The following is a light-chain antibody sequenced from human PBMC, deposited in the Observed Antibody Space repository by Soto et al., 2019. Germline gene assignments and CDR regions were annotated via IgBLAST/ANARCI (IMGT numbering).Light chain of an antibody. CDR1: TSDVGGYNY. CDR2: EVS. V-gene: IGLV2-14*01. CDR3: SSYTSGSTLV. J-gene: IGLJ1*01. Sequence: QSVLTQPASVSGSPGQSITISCTGTTSDVGGYNYVSWYQQHPGKAPKLTIYEVSNRPSGVSNRFSGSKSGNTASLTISGLQTSDEADYYCSSYTSGSTLVFGTGTKVTVL.